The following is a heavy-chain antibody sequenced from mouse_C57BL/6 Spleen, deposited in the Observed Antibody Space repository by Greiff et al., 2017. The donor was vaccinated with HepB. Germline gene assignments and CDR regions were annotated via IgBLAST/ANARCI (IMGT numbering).Heavy chain of an antibody. CDR3: ARIPYDYDVGFAY. V-gene: IGHV3-6*01. CDR2: ISYDGSN. J-gene: IGHJ3*01. D-gene: IGHD2-4*01. Sequence: VQLQQSGPGLVKPSQSLSLTCSVTGYSITSGYYWNWIRQFPGNKLEWMGYISYDGSNNYNPSLKNRISITRDTSKNQFFLKLNSVTTEDTATYYWARIPYDYDVGFAYWGQGTLVTVSA. CDR1: GYSITSGYY.